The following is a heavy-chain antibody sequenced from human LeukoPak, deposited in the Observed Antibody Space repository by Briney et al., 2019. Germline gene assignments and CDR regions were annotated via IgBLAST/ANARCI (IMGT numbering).Heavy chain of an antibody. CDR3: ARVKVGTTNRFDY. V-gene: IGHV3-53*01. J-gene: IGHJ4*02. D-gene: IGHD1-26*01. Sequence: PGGSLRLSCAVSGFSVTNNYMSWVRQAPGKGLEWVSVFYVGGATYYADSVKGRFTISRDNSENTLYLQMKSLRAEDTAVYYCARVKVGTTNRFDYWGQGTLVTVSS. CDR2: FYVGGAT. CDR1: GFSVTNNY.